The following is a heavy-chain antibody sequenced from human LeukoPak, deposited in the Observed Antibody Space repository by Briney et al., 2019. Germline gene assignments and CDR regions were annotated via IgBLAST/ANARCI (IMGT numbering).Heavy chain of an antibody. V-gene: IGHV5-51*01. D-gene: IGHD3-22*01. J-gene: IGHJ4*02. CDR1: GYSYTSYW. CDR2: IYPGDSDT. Sequence: GESLKISCKGSGYSYTSYWIGWVRQMPGKGLEWMGIIYPGDSDTRYSPSFQGQATISADKSITTAYLQWSSLKASDTATYFCARQPITRYYDSSGYSAAGPDYWGQGTLVTVSP. CDR3: ARQPITRYYDSSGYSAAGPDY.